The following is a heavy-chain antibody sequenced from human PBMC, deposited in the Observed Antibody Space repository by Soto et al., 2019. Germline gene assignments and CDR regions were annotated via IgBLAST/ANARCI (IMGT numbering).Heavy chain of an antibody. CDR2: SSNSGSLT. CDR3: VRSRDKHNLLDY. J-gene: IGHJ4*02. V-gene: IGHV3-11*06. Sequence: GGSLRLSCAASGFTFSYHYISWIRQAPGKGLEWIGYSSNSGSLTRYADSVKGRFSISRDNAKNALYLQINSLRGDDTATYYCVRSRDKHNLLDYWGQGTPVTVSS. CDR1: GFTFSYHY. D-gene: IGHD2-21*02.